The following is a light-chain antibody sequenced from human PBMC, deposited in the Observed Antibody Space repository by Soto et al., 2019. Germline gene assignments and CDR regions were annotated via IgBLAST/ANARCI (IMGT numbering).Light chain of an antibody. Sequence: DIQMTQSPSTLSASVGDRVTITCRASQSISSWLAWYQQKPGKAPKLLIYDASILEGGVPSRFSGSGSGTDFTLTISSLQPEDFATYYCQQSYSIPWTFGQGTKVDI. V-gene: IGKV1-5*01. CDR3: QQSYSIPWT. CDR2: DAS. J-gene: IGKJ1*01. CDR1: QSISSW.